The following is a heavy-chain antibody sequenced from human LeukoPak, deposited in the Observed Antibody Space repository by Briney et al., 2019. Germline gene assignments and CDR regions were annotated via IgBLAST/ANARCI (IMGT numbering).Heavy chain of an antibody. Sequence: PGGSLRLSCAASGFIFANYFMGWVRQAPGKELEWVASMKHDGSEKYYVDSVRGRFTISRDNTMNSLYLQMSSLRAEDTAVYYCATDRGWRTSGYYLYYFEYWGQGTLVTYSS. CDR2: MKHDGSEK. CDR1: GFIFANYF. D-gene: IGHD3-3*01. V-gene: IGHV3-7*01. J-gene: IGHJ4*02. CDR3: ATDRGWRTSGYYLYYFEY.